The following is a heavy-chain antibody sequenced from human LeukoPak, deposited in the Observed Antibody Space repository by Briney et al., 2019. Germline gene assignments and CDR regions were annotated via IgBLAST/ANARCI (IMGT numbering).Heavy chain of an antibody. Sequence: ASVKVSCKASGYTFTGYYMHWVRQAPGQGLEWMGWINPNTGGTNYAQKFQGRVTMTRDTSITTGYMELSRLRSDDTAVYYCARGPYDRYTAMPYYFDYWGQGTLVTVSS. CDR2: INPNTGGT. J-gene: IGHJ4*02. D-gene: IGHD2-2*01. CDR3: ARGPYDRYTAMPYYFDY. V-gene: IGHV1-2*02. CDR1: GYTFTGYY.